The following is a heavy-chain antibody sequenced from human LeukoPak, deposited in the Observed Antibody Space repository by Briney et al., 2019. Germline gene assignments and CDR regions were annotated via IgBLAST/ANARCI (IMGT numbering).Heavy chain of an antibody. CDR3: ARSCSSGGSCYGRFDY. V-gene: IGHV3-74*01. CDR1: GFTFNTYW. CDR2: ISSDGSSI. J-gene: IGHJ4*02. D-gene: IGHD2-15*01. Sequence: PGGSLRLSCAASGFTFNTYWMHWVRQAPEKGLVWVSRISSDGSSISYADSVKGRFTIPRDNAKNTLYLQMNSLRAEDTAVYYCARSCSSGGSCYGRFDYWGQGTLVTVSS.